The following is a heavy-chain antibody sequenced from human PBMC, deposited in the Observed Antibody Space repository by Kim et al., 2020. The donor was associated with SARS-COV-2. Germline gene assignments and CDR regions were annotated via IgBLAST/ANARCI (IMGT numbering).Heavy chain of an antibody. V-gene: IGHV1-69*01. J-gene: IGHJ3*02. Sequence: KFQGRVTLTADESTSTAYMELSSLRSEDTAVYYCARDRGIAVAGTNAFDIWGQGTMVTVSS. D-gene: IGHD6-19*01. CDR3: ARDRGIAVAGTNAFDI.